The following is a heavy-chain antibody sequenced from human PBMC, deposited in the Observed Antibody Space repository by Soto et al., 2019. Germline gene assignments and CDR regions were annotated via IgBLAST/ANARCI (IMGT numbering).Heavy chain of an antibody. D-gene: IGHD3-16*01. CDR3: ARVGGLFDP. CDR1: GGSLSSGGYS. J-gene: IGHJ5*02. V-gene: IGHV4-30-2*01. CDR2: IYDNGNT. Sequence: SETLSLTCAVSGGSLSSGGYSWNWIRQPPGKALEWIGYIYDNGNTYYNPSLKSRVTISVARSKNQFSLNLTSVTAADTAVYFCARVGGLFDPWGQGTLVTVSS.